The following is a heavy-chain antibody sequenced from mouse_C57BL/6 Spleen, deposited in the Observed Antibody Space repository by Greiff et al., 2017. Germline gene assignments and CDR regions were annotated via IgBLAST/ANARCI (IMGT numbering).Heavy chain of an antibody. CDR1: GYTFTDYE. Sequence: VQLQQSGAELVRPGASVTLSCKASGYTFTDYEMHWVKQTPVHGLEWIGAIDPEPGGTAYNQKFKGKAILTADKSSSTAYMELRSLTSEDSAVYYCTKSYYSNYPWFAYWGQGTLVTVSA. CDR3: TKSYYSNYPWFAY. V-gene: IGHV1-15*01. D-gene: IGHD2-5*01. CDR2: IDPEPGGT. J-gene: IGHJ3*01.